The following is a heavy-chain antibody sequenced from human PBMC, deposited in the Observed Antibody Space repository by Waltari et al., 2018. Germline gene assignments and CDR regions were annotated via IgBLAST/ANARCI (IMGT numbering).Heavy chain of an antibody. CDR3: ASSLADGVWEQQLEGFDY. CDR1: GGTFSSYA. D-gene: IGHD6-13*01. Sequence: QVQLVQSGAEVKKPGSSVKVSCKASGGTFSSYAISWVRQAPGQGLEWMGRIIPIFGTANYAQKFQGRVTITADKSTSTAYMELSSLRSEDTAVYYCASSLADGVWEQQLEGFDYWGQGTLVTVSS. CDR2: IIPIFGTA. V-gene: IGHV1-69*13. J-gene: IGHJ4*02.